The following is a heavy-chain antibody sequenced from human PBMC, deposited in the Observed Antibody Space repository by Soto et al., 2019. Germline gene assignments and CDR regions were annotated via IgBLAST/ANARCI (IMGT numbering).Heavy chain of an antibody. CDR2: ISESGGGT. CDR3: AKDRRSGWYWLGDY. Sequence: EVQLLESGGGLVQPGGSLRLSCAASGFTFSNYAMAWVRQTPAKGLEWVSAISESGGGTYYADSVKGRFTVSRDNFNNILYLQMNSLRAEDTALYYCAKDRRSGWYWLGDYWGQGVLVTVSS. V-gene: IGHV3-23*01. D-gene: IGHD6-19*01. CDR1: GFTFSNYA. J-gene: IGHJ4*02.